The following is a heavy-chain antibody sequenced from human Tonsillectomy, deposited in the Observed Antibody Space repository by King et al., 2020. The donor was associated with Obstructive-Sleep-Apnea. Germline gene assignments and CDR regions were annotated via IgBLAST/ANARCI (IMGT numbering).Heavy chain of an antibody. Sequence: VQLVESGGGVVKPGGSLRLSCAASGFTFTDYDYYMSWIRQAPGKGLEWVAYISSTGTYIKYADSRKGRFTISRDNAANSVYLQMNSLRADDTALYFCARESGDWLVDSWGQGTLVIVSS. CDR3: ARESGDWLVDS. J-gene: IGHJ4*02. V-gene: IGHV3-11*06. D-gene: IGHD6-19*01. CDR2: ISSTGTYI. CDR1: GFTFTDYDYY.